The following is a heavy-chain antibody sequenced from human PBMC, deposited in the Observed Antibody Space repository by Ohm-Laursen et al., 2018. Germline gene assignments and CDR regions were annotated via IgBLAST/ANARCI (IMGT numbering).Heavy chain of an antibody. D-gene: IGHD3-3*01. V-gene: IGHV3-74*01. CDR3: GRDHDFYNTGMDV. J-gene: IGHJ6*02. CDR1: GFTFSSYW. CDR2: INSDGRIT. Sequence: GSLRLSCAASGFTFSSYWIHWVRQAPGKGLVWVSRINSDGRITNYADSVKGRFTISRDNAKNTVYLQMNSLRAEDTAVYYCGRDHDFYNTGMDVWGQGTTVTVSS.